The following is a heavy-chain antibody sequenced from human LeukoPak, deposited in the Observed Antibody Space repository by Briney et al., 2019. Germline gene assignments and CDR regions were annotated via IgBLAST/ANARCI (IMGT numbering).Heavy chain of an antibody. Sequence: PSETLSLTCAVYGGSFSGYYWSWIRQPPGKGLEWIGEINHSGSTNYNPSLKSRVTISVDTSKNQFSLKLSSVTTADTAVYYCARRFRVSCCPYFDYWGQGTLVTVSS. CDR1: GGSFSGYY. J-gene: IGHJ4*02. V-gene: IGHV4-34*01. D-gene: IGHD2-2*01. CDR2: INHSGST. CDR3: ARRFRVSCCPYFDY.